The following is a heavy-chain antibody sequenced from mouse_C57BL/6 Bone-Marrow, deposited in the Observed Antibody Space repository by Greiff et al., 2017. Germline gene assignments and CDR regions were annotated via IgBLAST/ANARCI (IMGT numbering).Heavy chain of an antibody. CDR2: RDPENGDT. CDR3: TTGGYFDV. V-gene: IGHV14-4*01. J-gene: IGHJ1*03. CDR1: GFNIKDDY. Sequence: EVQLQQSGAELVRPGASVKLSCTASGFNIKDDYLHWVKQRPEQGPEWSGWRDPENGDTECASKFQGKATITADTSSNTAYLQLSSLASEDTAVYYCTTGGYFDVWGTGTTVTVSS.